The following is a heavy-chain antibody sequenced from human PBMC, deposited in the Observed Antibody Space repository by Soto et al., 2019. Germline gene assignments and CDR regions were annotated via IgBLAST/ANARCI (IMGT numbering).Heavy chain of an antibody. Sequence: PGGSLRLSCAASGFTFSSYGIHWVRQAPGKGLEWVAVIWYDGSKSYHADSVKGRFTISRDNSQRTVYLQMNSLRAEDTAVYYCARHVYYDILKKNSWGQGTLVTVSS. J-gene: IGHJ4*02. CDR3: ARHVYYDILKKNS. D-gene: IGHD3-9*01. V-gene: IGHV3-33*01. CDR1: GFTFSSYG. CDR2: IWYDGSKS.